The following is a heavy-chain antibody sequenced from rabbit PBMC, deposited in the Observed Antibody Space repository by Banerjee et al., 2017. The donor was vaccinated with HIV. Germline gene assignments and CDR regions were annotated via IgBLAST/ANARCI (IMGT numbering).Heavy chain of an antibody. D-gene: IGHD3-1*01. CDR1: GFSFSSSYW. V-gene: IGHV1S40*01. CDR2: IDTGGGST. J-gene: IGHJ4*01. CDR3: ARDGAGNDGYTLDL. Sequence: QSLEESGGDLVKPGASLTLTCTASGFSFSSSYWICWVHQAPGKGLEWIGCIDTGGGSTYYANWAKGRFTISKTSSTTVTLQMTSLTAADTATYFCARDGAGNDGYTLDLWGPGTLVTVS.